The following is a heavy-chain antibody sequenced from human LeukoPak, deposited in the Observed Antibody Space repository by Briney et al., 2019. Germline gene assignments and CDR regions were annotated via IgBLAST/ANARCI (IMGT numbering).Heavy chain of an antibody. CDR1: GGTFSSYA. Sequence: ASVKVSCKASGGTFSSYAINWVRQAPGQGLEWMGGIIPIFGTANYAQKFQGRVTITADESTSTAYMELSSLRSEDTAVYYCATEEIGGAHYWGQGTLVTVSS. D-gene: IGHD3-16*01. CDR2: IIPIFGTA. J-gene: IGHJ4*02. V-gene: IGHV1-69*13. CDR3: ATEEIGGAHY.